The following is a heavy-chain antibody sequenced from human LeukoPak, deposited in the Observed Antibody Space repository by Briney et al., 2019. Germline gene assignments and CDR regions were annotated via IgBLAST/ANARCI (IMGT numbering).Heavy chain of an antibody. CDR3: ARWYYSGWAFDY. D-gene: IGHD6-19*01. V-gene: IGHV4-4*08. CDR2: IHISGST. CDR1: GGTISSYY. Sequence: SETLSLTCTVSGGTISSYYWNWIRQPPGKGLEWVGYIHISGSTKYNTSLKRRVATSVDTSTNQYSLKLSSVAAAYTAVYYCARWYYSGWAFDYWGQGTLVTVS. J-gene: IGHJ4*02.